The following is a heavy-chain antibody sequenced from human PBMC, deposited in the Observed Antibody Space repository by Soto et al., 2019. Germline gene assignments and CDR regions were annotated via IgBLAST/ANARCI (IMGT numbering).Heavy chain of an antibody. V-gene: IGHV4-31*03. CDR1: GGSISSGGYY. Sequence: QVQLQESGPGLVKPSQTLSLTCTVSGGSISSGGYYWSWIRQHPGKGLEWIGYIYYSGSTYYNPSTKSRVTISVDTSKNQFSLKRSSVTAADTAVYYCARGVGATSEGWFDPWGQGTLVTVSS. J-gene: IGHJ5*02. CDR3: ARGVGATSEGWFDP. CDR2: IYYSGST. D-gene: IGHD1-26*01.